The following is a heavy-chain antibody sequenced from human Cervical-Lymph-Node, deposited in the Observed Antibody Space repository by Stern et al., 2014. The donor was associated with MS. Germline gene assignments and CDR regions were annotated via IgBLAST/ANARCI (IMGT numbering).Heavy chain of an antibody. CDR3: AAITV. Sequence: QMQLVQSGPEVKKPGTSVKVSCKASGFTFSRSAVQWVRQTRGQRLAWIGWIVVGSGNTNYAQKFQGRVNITRDMSTDTAYMELSSLRSDDTAVYYCAAITVWGQGALVTVSS. CDR2: IVVGSGNT. V-gene: IGHV1-58*01. CDR1: GFTFSRSA. J-gene: IGHJ4*02.